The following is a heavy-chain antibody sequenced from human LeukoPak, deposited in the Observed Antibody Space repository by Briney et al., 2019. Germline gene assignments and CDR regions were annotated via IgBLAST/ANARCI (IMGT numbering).Heavy chain of an antibody. V-gene: IGHV4-61*02. J-gene: IGHJ3*02. CDR3: ARDTRAYYYDSSGPGDAFDI. CDR2: IYTSGST. D-gene: IGHD3-22*01. CDR1: GYSISSGYY. Sequence: SETLSLTCTVSGYSISSGYYWGWIRQPAGKGLEWIGRIYTSGSTNYNPSLKSRVTISVDTSKNQFSLKLSSVTAADTAVYYCARDTRAYYYDSSGPGDAFDIWGQGTMVTVSS.